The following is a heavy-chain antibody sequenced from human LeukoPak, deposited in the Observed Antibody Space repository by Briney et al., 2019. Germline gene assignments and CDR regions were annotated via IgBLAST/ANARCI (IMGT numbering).Heavy chain of an antibody. CDR1: GYTFTDYY. V-gene: IGHV1-2*02. D-gene: IGHD3-22*01. CDR3: ARAGVWDYSDSSGYHNAAFDI. Sequence: ASVKVSCKASGYTFTDYYVHWVRQAPGQGLEWMGWISPSSGGTNYAQKFQGRVTVTRDTSISTAYMDLSRLRSDDTAVYYCARAGVWDYSDSSGYHNAAFDIWGQGTVVTVSS. CDR2: ISPSSGGT. J-gene: IGHJ3*02.